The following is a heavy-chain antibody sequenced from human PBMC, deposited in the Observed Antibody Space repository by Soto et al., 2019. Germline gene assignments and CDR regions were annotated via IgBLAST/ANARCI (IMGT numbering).Heavy chain of an antibody. J-gene: IGHJ4*02. CDR3: ARVDDPDFWSGYYYFDY. CDR2: ISAYNGNT. Sequence: EASVKVSCKASGYTFNSYGISWVRQAPGQGLEWMGWISAYNGNTNYAQKLQGRVTMTTDTSTSTAYMELRSLRSDDTAVYYCARVDDPDFWSGYYYFDYWGQGTLVTVSS. V-gene: IGHV1-18*01. D-gene: IGHD3-3*01. CDR1: GYTFNSYG.